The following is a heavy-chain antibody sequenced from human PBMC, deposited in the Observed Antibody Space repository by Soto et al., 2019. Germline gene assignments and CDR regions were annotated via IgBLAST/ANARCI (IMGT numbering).Heavy chain of an antibody. V-gene: IGHV3-30*18. CDR3: AKDTYAGYSIIDD. CDR2: IPNDGSTK. Sequence: GGSLSLSSAVSRFSFIIYCMHWDGPAPEKGQELVAVIPNDGSTKYEEDSEKRRIIISRDNTKNTLNLQMNRLRAEDTVEYCSAKDTYAGYSIIDDWGQGTLVTVSS. CDR1: RFSFIIYC. J-gene: IGHJ4*02. D-gene: IGHD2-15*01.